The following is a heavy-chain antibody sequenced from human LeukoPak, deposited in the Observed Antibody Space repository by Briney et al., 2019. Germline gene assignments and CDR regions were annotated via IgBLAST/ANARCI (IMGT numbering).Heavy chain of an antibody. Sequence: GESLKISCKGSGYSFTSYWIGWVRQMPGKGLEWMGIIYPGDSDTRYSPSFQGQVTISADKSISTAYLQWSSLKASDTAMYYCARLSVRYGSGTYYPNWFDPWGQGTLVTVSS. CDR2: IYPGDSDT. CDR3: ARLSVRYGSGTYYPNWFDP. CDR1: GYSFTSYW. J-gene: IGHJ5*02. V-gene: IGHV5-51*01. D-gene: IGHD3-10*01.